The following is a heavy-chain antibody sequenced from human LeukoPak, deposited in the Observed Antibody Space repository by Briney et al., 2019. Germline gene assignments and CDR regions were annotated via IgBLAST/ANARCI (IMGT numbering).Heavy chain of an antibody. CDR3: ARDQGGYSYGYVRFDS. V-gene: IGHV3-48*01. D-gene: IGHD5-18*01. CDR2: ISGSGTTI. Sequence: GGSLRLSCAASGFTFSSYSINWVRQAPGKGLEWVSYISGSGTTIYYADSVKGRFTISRDNAKNSLYLQMNSLRAEDTAVYFCARDQGGYSYGYVRFDSWGQGTLVTVSS. J-gene: IGHJ4*02. CDR1: GFTFSSYS.